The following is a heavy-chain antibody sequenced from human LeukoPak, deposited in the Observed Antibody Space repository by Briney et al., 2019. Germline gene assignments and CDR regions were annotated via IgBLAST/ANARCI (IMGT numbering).Heavy chain of an antibody. V-gene: IGHV4-39*01. CDR2: IYYSGST. D-gene: IGHD6-6*01. J-gene: IGHJ5*02. CDR3: ARRPAWSSSIGDWFDP. Sequence: PSETLSLTCTVSGGSISSSSYYWGWIRQPPGKGLEWIGSIYYSGSTYYNPSLKSRVTISVDTSKNQFSLKLSSVTAADTAVYYCARRPAWSSSIGDWFDPWGQGTLVTVSS. CDR1: GGSISSSSYY.